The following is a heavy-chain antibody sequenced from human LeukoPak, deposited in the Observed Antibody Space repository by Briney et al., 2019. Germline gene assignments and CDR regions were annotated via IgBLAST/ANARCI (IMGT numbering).Heavy chain of an antibody. Sequence: HPGGSLSLSCAASGFTFSSYGMHWVRQAPGKGLEWVAFIRFDGSNKYYADSVKGRFTISGDNSKNTLYLQMNGLRAEDTAVYYCAKGNCGGDCYTYYYFYMDVWGKGTTVTVSS. D-gene: IGHD2-21*02. CDR3: AKGNCGGDCYTYYYFYMDV. J-gene: IGHJ6*03. CDR2: IRFDGSNK. V-gene: IGHV3-30*02. CDR1: GFTFSSYG.